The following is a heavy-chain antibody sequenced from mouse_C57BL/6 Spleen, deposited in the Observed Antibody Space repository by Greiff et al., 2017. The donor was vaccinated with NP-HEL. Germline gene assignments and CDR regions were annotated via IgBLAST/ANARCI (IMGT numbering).Heavy chain of an antibody. Sequence: QVQLQQPGAELVRPGSSVKLSCKASGYTFTSYWMHWVKQRPIQGLEWIGNIDPSDSETHYNQKFKDKATLTVDKSSSTAYMQLSSLTSEDSAVYYCARWGFPGYFDYWGQGTTLTVSS. J-gene: IGHJ2*01. V-gene: IGHV1-52*01. CDR3: ARWGFPGYFDY. CDR1: GYTFTSYW. CDR2: IDPSDSET.